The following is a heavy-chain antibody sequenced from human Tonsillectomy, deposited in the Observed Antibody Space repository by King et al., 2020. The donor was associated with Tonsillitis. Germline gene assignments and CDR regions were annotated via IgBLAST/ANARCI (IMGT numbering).Heavy chain of an antibody. D-gene: IGHD1-26*01. J-gene: IGHJ4*02. CDR1: GGSVSSGSYY. CDR2: IYYSGST. Sequence: VQLQESGPGLVKPSETLSLTCTVSGGSVSSGSYYWSWIRQPPGKGLGWIGYIYYSGSTNYNPSLKSRVTITVDTSKNQFSLKLSSVTAADTAVYYCARMWEWIPDYWGQGTLVTVSS. CDR3: ARMWEWIPDY. V-gene: IGHV4-61*01.